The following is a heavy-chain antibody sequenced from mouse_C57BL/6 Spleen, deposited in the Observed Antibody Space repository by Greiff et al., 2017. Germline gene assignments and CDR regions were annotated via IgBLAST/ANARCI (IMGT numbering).Heavy chain of an antibody. Sequence: QVQLQQPGAELVMPGASVKLSCKASGYTFTSYWMHWVKQRPGQGLEWIGEIDPSDRYTNYNQKFKGKSTLTVDKSSSTAYMQLSSLTSEDSAVYYCARGNTTVVARRYFDVWGTGTTVTVSS. CDR1: GYTFTSYW. D-gene: IGHD1-1*01. CDR2: IDPSDRYT. V-gene: IGHV1-69*01. J-gene: IGHJ1*03. CDR3: ARGNTTVVARRYFDV.